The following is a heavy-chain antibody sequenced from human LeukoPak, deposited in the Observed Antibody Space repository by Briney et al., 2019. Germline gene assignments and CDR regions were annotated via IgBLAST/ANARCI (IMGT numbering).Heavy chain of an antibody. CDR1: GGTFSSYA. D-gene: IGHD5-24*01. CDR3: ASHVRIDGYNDY. V-gene: IGHV1-69*13. J-gene: IGHJ4*02. Sequence: ASVKVSCKASGGTFSSYAISWVRQAPGQGLEWMGGIIPIFGTANYAQKFQGRVTITADVSTSTAYMELSSLRSEDTAVYYCASHVRIDGYNDYWGQGTLVTVSS. CDR2: IIPIFGTA.